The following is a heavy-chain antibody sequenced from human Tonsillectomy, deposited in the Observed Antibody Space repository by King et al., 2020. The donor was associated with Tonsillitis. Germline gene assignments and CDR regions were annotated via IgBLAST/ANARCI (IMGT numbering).Heavy chain of an antibody. V-gene: IGHV4-31*03. J-gene: IGHJ3*02. Sequence: QLQESGPGLVKPSQTLSLTCTVSGGSISSGGYYWSWIRQHPGKGLEWIGYIYYSGSTYYNPSLKSRVTISVDTSKNQFSLKLSSVTAAGTAVYYCARGYSSSWYATYAFDIWGQGTMVTVSS. CDR2: IYYSGST. CDR3: ARGYSSSWYATYAFDI. CDR1: GGSISSGGYY. D-gene: IGHD6-13*01.